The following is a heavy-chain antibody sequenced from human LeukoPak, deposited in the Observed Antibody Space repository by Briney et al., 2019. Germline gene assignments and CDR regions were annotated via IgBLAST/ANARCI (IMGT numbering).Heavy chain of an antibody. V-gene: IGHV3-53*01. CDR1: GFSFTSNY. CDR3: ARVPSYYHGSESPYFFDY. Sequence: GGSLRLSCVVSGFSFTSNYMNWVRQAPGKGLEWVSVIYNNGDTYYPDSVKGRFTISRDNSRNTVYLQLNSLRAEDTAVYYCARVPSYYHGSESPYFFDYWGQGTLVTVSS. J-gene: IGHJ4*02. CDR2: IYNNGDT. D-gene: IGHD3-10*01.